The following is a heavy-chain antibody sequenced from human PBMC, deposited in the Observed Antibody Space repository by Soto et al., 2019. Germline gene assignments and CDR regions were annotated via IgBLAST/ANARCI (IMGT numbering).Heavy chain of an antibody. Sequence: SETLSLTCTVYGGSFTFSGYYWSWIRQPPGKGLEWIGEINHIGTTKYNPSLESRVTISLDTSKNHFSLDLTSVTAADTAVYYCVRGRILRLRFGDFDSWGQGTLVTVYS. CDR2: INHIGTT. V-gene: IGHV4-34*01. J-gene: IGHJ4*02. CDR1: GGSFTFSGYY. D-gene: IGHD5-12*01. CDR3: VRGRILRLRFGDFDS.